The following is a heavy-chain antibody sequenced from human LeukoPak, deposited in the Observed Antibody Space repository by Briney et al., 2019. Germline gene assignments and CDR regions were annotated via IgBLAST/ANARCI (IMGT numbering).Heavy chain of an antibody. CDR2: ISAYNGNT. Sequence: ASVKVSCKASGYTFTSYGISWVRQAPGQGLEWMGWISAYNGNTNYAQKFQGRVTMTRDTSISTAYMELSRLRSDDTAVYYCARAAGGPYPFDYWGQGTLVTVSS. CDR3: ARAAGGPYPFDY. D-gene: IGHD6-13*01. CDR1: GYTFTSYG. V-gene: IGHV1-18*01. J-gene: IGHJ4*02.